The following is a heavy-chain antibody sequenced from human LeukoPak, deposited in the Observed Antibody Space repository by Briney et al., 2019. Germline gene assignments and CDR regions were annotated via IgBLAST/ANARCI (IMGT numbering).Heavy chain of an antibody. Sequence: PSETLSLTCAVSGGSNSSGPYSCRWIRQPPAEGLEWIGYMYHSGSTYYNPSLKSRVTISVDMSRNQFSLKLSSVTAADTAVYYCVRDTMVRGLDYWGQGTLVTVSS. D-gene: IGHD3-10*01. J-gene: IGHJ4*02. CDR1: GGSNSSGPYS. CDR3: VRDTMVRGLDY. CDR2: MYHSGST. V-gene: IGHV4-30-2*01.